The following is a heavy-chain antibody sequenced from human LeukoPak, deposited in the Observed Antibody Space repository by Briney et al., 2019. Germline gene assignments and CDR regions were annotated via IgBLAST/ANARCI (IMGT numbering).Heavy chain of an antibody. D-gene: IGHD6-13*01. Sequence: ASVKVSCKASGYTSTGYYMHWVRQAPGQGLEWMGWINPNSGGTNYAQKFQGRVTMTRDTSISTAYMELSRLRSDDTAVYYCARGSCEPYSSSCQLDYWGQEPVDPVSS. V-gene: IGHV1-2*02. CDR3: ARGSCEPYSSSCQLDY. J-gene: IGHJ4*02. CDR1: GYTSTGYY. CDR2: INPNSGGT.